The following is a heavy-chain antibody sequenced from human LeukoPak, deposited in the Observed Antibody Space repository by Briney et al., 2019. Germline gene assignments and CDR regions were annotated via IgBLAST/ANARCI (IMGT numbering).Heavy chain of an antibody. CDR2: IKSNTDGGTT. CDR1: GFTFSNAW. J-gene: IGHJ4*02. Sequence: PGGSLRLSCAASGFTFSNAWMSWVRQAPGKGLEWVGRIKSNTDGGTTDYAAPVKGRFTISRDDSKNTLYLQMNSLKTEDTAVYYCTTAQQLSLLDYWGQGTLVTVSS. CDR3: TTAQQLSLLDY. V-gene: IGHV3-15*01. D-gene: IGHD6-13*01.